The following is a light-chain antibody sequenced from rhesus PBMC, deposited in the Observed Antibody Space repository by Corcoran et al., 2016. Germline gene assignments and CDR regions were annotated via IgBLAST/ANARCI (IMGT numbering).Light chain of an antibody. CDR2: EVS. CDR3: YSYAGSNTFYI. J-gene: IGLJ1*01. V-gene: IGLV2-32*02. CDR1: SSDIGGYNY. Sequence: QAALTQPRSVSGSPGQSVTISCTGTSSDIGGYNYVSWYQHHPGTAPKLMIFEVSKRPSGVSDRFSGSKSGNTASLSISGLQAEDEAYYYCYSYAGSNTFYIFGAGTRLTVL.